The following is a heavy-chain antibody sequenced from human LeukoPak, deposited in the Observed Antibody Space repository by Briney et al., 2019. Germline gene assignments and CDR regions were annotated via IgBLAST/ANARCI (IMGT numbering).Heavy chain of an antibody. D-gene: IGHD2-15*01. Sequence: PGGSLRLSCAASGFTFSTYAMSWVRQAPGKGLEWVSAISRSGDSTYYADSVKGRFTISRDNSKNTLCLQMNSLRAEDTAEYYCAKGIGRTFDYWGQGTLVTVSS. CDR2: ISRSGDST. V-gene: IGHV3-23*01. CDR3: AKGIGRTFDY. CDR1: GFTFSTYA. J-gene: IGHJ4*02.